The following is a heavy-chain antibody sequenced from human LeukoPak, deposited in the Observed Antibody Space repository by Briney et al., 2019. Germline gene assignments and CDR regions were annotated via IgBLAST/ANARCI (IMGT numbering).Heavy chain of an antibody. CDR3: ARDNEYCTGGTCRLDY. D-gene: IGHD2-15*01. Sequence: GGSLRLSCASSGFTFSFYWMRWVRQAPGKGLVWVSRINNDRRSTSYAGSVKGRFTISRDNAKNTLYLQMNSLRAEDTAVYYCARDNEYCTGGTCRLDYWGQGALVTASS. V-gene: IGHV3-74*01. CDR1: GFTFSFYW. J-gene: IGHJ4*02. CDR2: INNDRRST.